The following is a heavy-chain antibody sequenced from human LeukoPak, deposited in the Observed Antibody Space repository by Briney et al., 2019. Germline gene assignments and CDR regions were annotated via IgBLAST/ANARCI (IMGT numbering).Heavy chain of an antibody. V-gene: IGHV3-23*01. Sequence: PGGSLRLSCAASGFPFSASAMTWVRQAPGKGLEWVSHSTGTTYYADSVRGRFTISRDNSKNTLYLLMTSLRADDMAVYYCATVKYDYGDPVGWFDPWGQGTLVTVSS. CDR3: ATVKYDYGDPVGWFDP. CDR1: GFPFSASA. CDR2: STGTT. D-gene: IGHD4-17*01. J-gene: IGHJ5*02.